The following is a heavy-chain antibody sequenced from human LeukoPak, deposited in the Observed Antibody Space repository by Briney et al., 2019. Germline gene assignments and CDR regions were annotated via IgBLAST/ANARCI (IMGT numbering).Heavy chain of an antibody. J-gene: IGHJ4*02. D-gene: IGHD6-6*01. V-gene: IGHV4-4*09. CDR3: ARQSIAARYTPFDY. Sequence: PSETLSLTCTVSGGSISSYYWSWIRQPPGKGLEWIGYIYTRGSTNYNPSLKSRVTISVDTSKNQFSLKLSSVTAADTAVYYCARQSIAARYTPFDYWGQGTLVTVSS. CDR2: IYTRGST. CDR1: GGSISSYY.